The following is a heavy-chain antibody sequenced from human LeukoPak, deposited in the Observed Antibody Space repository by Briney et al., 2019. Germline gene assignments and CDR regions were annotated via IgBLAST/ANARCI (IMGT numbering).Heavy chain of an antibody. D-gene: IGHD3/OR15-3a*01. V-gene: IGHV4-30-4*07. CDR1: GGSISSGGYS. CDR3: ARQTGSGLFILP. J-gene: IGHJ4*02. CDR2: IYYSGST. Sequence: PSEILSLTCAVSGGSISSGGYSWSWIRQPPGKGLEWIGYIYYSGSTYYNPSLKSRVTISVDTSKNQFSLKLSSVTAADTAVYYCARQTGSGLFILPGGQGTLVTVSS.